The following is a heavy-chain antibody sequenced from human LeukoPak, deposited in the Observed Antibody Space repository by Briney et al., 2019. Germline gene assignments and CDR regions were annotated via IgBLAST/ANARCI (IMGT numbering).Heavy chain of an antibody. J-gene: IGHJ5*02. V-gene: IGHV1-69*06. CDR1: GGTFSSYA. Sequence: SVKVSCKASGGTFSSYAISWVRQAPGQGLEWMGGINPIFGTANYAQKFQGRVTITADKSTSTAYMELSSLRSEDTAVYYCARDGDYDFWSGYPPRGNWFDPWGQGTLVTVSS. CDR3: ARDGDYDFWSGYPPRGNWFDP. CDR2: INPIFGTA. D-gene: IGHD3-3*01.